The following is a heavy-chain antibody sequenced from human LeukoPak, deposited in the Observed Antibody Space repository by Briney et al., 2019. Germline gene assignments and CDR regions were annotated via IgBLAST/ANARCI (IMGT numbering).Heavy chain of an antibody. D-gene: IGHD5-12*01. J-gene: IGHJ5*02. CDR2: ISAYNGNT. Sequence: ASVKVSCKASGYTFTNYGISWVRQAPGQGLECMGWISAYNGNTNYAQRFQGRVTMTTDTSTSTAYMELRSLRSDDTAVYYCARDFSLLYSGYDFWWFDPWGQGTLVTVSS. V-gene: IGHV1-18*01. CDR1: GYTFTNYG. CDR3: ARDFSLLYSGYDFWWFDP.